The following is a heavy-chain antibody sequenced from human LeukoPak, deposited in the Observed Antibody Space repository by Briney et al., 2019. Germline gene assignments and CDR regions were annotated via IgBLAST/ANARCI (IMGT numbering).Heavy chain of an antibody. J-gene: IGHJ4*02. CDR2: IKEDGSEK. CDR3: ARGRVTLGY. D-gene: IGHD2-21*02. Sequence: TGGSLRLSCAASGFTFSTYWMSWVRQAPGKGLEWVASIKEDGSEKYQVDSVKGRFTISRDNAKNSLDLQMNSLRAEETAVYYCARGRVTLGYWGQGSLVTVSS. V-gene: IGHV3-7*01. CDR1: GFTFSTYW.